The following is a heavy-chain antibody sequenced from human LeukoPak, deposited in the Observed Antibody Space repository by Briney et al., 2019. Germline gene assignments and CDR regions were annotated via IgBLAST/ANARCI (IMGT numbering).Heavy chain of an antibody. Sequence: GASVKVSCKVSGYTLTELSMHWVRQAPGKGLEWMGGFDPEDGETIYAQKFQGRVTVTEDTSTDTAYMELSSLRSEDTAVYYCATDFGHYYGSGSYNAFDIWGQGTMVTVSS. D-gene: IGHD3-10*01. CDR3: ATDFGHYYGSGSYNAFDI. V-gene: IGHV1-24*01. CDR1: GYTLTELS. CDR2: FDPEDGET. J-gene: IGHJ3*02.